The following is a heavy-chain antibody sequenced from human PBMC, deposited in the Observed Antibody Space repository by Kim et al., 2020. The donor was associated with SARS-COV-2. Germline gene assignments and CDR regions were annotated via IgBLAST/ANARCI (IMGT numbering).Heavy chain of an antibody. CDR3: ARVTRLYGSGSHNWFDP. Sequence: LKSRVTISVDTSKNQFSLKLSSVTAADTAVYYCARVTRLYGSGSHNWFDPWGQGTLVTVSS. J-gene: IGHJ5*02. D-gene: IGHD3-10*01. V-gene: IGHV4-31*02.